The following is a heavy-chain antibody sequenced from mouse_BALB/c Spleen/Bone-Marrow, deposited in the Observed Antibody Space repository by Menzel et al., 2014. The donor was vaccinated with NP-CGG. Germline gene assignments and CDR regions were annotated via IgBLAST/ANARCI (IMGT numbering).Heavy chain of an antibody. J-gene: IGHJ4*01. CDR1: GFNIKDTY. D-gene: IGHD1-1*01. Sequence: EVQLQQSGAELVKPGASVKLSCTASGFNIKDTYMHWVKQRPEQGLEWIGRIDPANGNTKYDPKFQGKATITADTSSNTAYLQLSSLTSEDTAVYYCARSRDYGSSYYAMDYWGQGTFSHRLL. CDR2: IDPANGNT. CDR3: ARSRDYGSSYYAMDY. V-gene: IGHV14-3*02.